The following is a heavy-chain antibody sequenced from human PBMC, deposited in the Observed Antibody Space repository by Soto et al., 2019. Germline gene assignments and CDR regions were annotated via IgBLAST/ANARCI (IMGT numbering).Heavy chain of an antibody. CDR1: GFTFSSYA. CDR3: TAPRDEYGSGVSWFTYGMDI. Sequence: GGSLRLSCAASGFTFSSYAMHWVRHVPGRGLEWVASLDGAGGSTYYADSVRGRFTISRDNSQNTLFLQMKRLTVDDTAIYYCTAPRDEYGSGVSWFTYGMDIWGQGTTVTVSS. CDR2: LDGAGGST. D-gene: IGHD3-10*01. J-gene: IGHJ6*02. V-gene: IGHV3-23*01.